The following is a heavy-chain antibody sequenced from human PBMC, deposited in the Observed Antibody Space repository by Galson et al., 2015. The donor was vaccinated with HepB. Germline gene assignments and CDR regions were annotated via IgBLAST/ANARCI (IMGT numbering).Heavy chain of an antibody. CDR2: INYSGST. D-gene: IGHD2-2*01. Sequence: TLSLTCTVSDASISTADCYWSWIRQHPGKGLEWIGHINYSGSTYFNPSLKSRVSMLIDTSENQFSMKLISVTAADTAIYYCARAAYCSRTSCLFDPWGQGTLVTVSS. V-gene: IGHV4-31*03. J-gene: IGHJ5*02. CDR3: ARAAYCSRTSCLFDP. CDR1: DASISTADCY.